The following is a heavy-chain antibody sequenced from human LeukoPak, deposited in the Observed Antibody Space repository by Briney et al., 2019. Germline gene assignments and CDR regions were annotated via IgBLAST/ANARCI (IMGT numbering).Heavy chain of an antibody. Sequence: PGGSLRLSCAAYGFTFSSYAMHWVRPAPGKGLEWVAVISYDGSNKYYADSVKGRFTISRDNSKNTLYLQMNSLRAEDTAVYYCARDRRGDSSGFRLDYWGQGTLVTVSS. V-gene: IGHV3-30-3*01. J-gene: IGHJ4*02. CDR3: ARDRRGDSSGFRLDY. CDR1: GFTFSSYA. CDR2: ISYDGSNK. D-gene: IGHD3-22*01.